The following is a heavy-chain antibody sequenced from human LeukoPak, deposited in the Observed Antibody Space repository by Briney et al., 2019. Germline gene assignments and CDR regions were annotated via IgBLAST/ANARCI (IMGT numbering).Heavy chain of an antibody. D-gene: IGHD4-17*01. CDR2: ISYDGSNK. J-gene: IGHJ4*02. Sequence: PGGSLRLSCAASGFIFGGYPMHWVRQGPGKGLEWMAVISYDGSNKYYPDSVKGRFTISRDNSKNTLYLQMNSLRAEDTAVYYCARGMSLYGDFDYWGQGTLVTVSS. V-gene: IGHV3-30*04. CDR1: GFIFGGYP. CDR3: ARGMSLYGDFDY.